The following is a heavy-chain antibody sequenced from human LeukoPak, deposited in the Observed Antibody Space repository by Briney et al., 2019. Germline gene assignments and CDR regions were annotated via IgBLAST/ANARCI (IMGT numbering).Heavy chain of an antibody. CDR3: ATELPAFDAFDI. CDR2: FDPEDGET. V-gene: IGHV1-24*01. CDR1: GYTFTSYG. J-gene: IGHJ3*02. Sequence: ASVKVSCKASGYTFTSYGISWVRQAPGQGLEWMGGFDPEDGETIYAQKFQGRVTITEDTSTDTAYMELSSLRSEDTAVYYCATELPAFDAFDIWGQGTMVTVSS.